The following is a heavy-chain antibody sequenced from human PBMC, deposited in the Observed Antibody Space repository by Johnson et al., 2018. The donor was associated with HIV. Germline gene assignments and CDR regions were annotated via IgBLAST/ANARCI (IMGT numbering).Heavy chain of an antibody. CDR1: EFSFSTYA. CDR2: ISFDGSEE. J-gene: IGHJ3*02. D-gene: IGHD3-22*01. Sequence: LVESGGGVVQPERSLRLSCAASEFSFSTYAMRWVRQAPGKGLEWVAVISFDGSEEYYADSVKGRFTVSRDNSKNTLYLQMNSLREEDTAVYHCARGRISVTEVDLRGGGFDIWGQGTMVTVSS. V-gene: IGHV3-30*04. CDR3: ARGRISVTEVDLRGGGFDI.